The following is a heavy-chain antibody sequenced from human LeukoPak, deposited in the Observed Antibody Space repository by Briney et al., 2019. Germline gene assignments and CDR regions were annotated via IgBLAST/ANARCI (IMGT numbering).Heavy chain of an antibody. Sequence: SETLSLTCAVYGGSFSGYYWSWIRQPPGKGLEWIGEINHSGSTNYNPSLKSRVTISVDTSKNQFSLKLSSVTAADTAVYYCARGVVADSFYYYYYMDVWGKGTTVTVSS. D-gene: IGHD2-15*01. CDR2: INHSGST. J-gene: IGHJ6*03. CDR1: GGSFSGYY. V-gene: IGHV4-34*01. CDR3: ARGVVADSFYYYYYMDV.